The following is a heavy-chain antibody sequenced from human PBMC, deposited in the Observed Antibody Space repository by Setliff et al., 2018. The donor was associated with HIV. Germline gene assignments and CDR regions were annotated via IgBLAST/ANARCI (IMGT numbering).Heavy chain of an antibody. CDR2: MYYSGST. V-gene: IGHV4-39*07. CDR3: ARVFVDTAVLRVLEYYFDS. Sequence: PSETLSLTCTVSGGSISSSSYYWGWVRQPPGKGLEWIGSMYYSGSTYYTPSLKSRITISLDTFKNQFSLRMRSVTAADTAVYYCARVFVDTAVLRVLEYYFDSWGRGTLVTVSS. J-gene: IGHJ4*02. D-gene: IGHD5-18*01. CDR1: GGSISSSSYY.